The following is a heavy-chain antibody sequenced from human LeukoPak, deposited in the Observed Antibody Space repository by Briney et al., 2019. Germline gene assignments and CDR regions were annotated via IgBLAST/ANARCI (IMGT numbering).Heavy chain of an antibody. J-gene: IGHJ6*03. Sequence: GGSLRLSCAASGFTFSSYAMSWVRQAPGKGLEWVSAISGSGGSTYYADSVKGRFTISRDNSKNTLYLQMNSLRAEDTAVYYCAKGFAYCGGDCYPPDYMDVWGKGTRVTVSS. CDR3: AKGFAYCGGDCYPPDYMDV. CDR1: GFTFSSYA. CDR2: ISGSGGST. D-gene: IGHD2-21*02. V-gene: IGHV3-23*01.